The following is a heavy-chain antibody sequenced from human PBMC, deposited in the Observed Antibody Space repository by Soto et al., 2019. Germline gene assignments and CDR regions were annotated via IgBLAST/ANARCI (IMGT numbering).Heavy chain of an antibody. CDR3: AKSLYGSEKDGFDM. CDR2: ISWNRGSI. J-gene: IGHJ3*02. D-gene: IGHD3-10*01. V-gene: IGHV3-9*01. Sequence: EVQLVESGGGLVQPGRSLRLSCAASGLTFDDYAMHWVRQAPGKGLEWVSGISWNRGSIGYADSVKGRFTISRDNAENSQYLQMNSLRADDTALYHCAKSLYGSEKDGFDMWGQGTMVTVSS. CDR1: GLTFDDYA.